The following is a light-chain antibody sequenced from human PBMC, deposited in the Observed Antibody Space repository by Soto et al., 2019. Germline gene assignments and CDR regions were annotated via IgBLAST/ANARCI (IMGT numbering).Light chain of an antibody. CDR2: AAS. CDR3: QQYYTDLRT. V-gene: IGKV1-8*01. Sequence: AIRMTQSPTSLSASTGDRVTITCRASQGISSYLAWYQQKPGKAPKLLIYAASTLQSGVPSRFSGSGSGTDFTLTISCLQSEDFATYNCQQYYTDLRTFGQWTKVDIK. J-gene: IGKJ1*01. CDR1: QGISSY.